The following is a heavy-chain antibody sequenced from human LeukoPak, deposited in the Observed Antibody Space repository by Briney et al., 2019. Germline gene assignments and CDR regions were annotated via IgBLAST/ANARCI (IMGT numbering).Heavy chain of an antibody. D-gene: IGHD2-21*02. V-gene: IGHV3-23*01. CDR2: ISGSGGSA. CDR1: GFSFSSYA. Sequence: QPGGSLRLSCAASGFSFSSYAMSGVRQAPGKGLEWVSHISGSGGSAYYADSVKGRFTISRDNSKNTLYLQMNSLRAEDTAVYYCATDKLPCGDCYSKDWGQGTLVTVSS. J-gene: IGHJ4*02. CDR3: ATDKLPCGDCYSKD.